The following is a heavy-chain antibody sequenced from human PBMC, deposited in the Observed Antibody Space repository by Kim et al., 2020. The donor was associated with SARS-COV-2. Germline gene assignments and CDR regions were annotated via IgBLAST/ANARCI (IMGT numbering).Heavy chain of an antibody. CDR1: GFTFSTYA. V-gene: IGHV3-23*01. J-gene: IGHJ4*02. D-gene: IGHD2-21*01. CDR3: AKVGGSLRALFYYFDF. CDR2: INYNGGNT. Sequence: GGSLRLSCAASGFTFSTYAMTWVRQAPGKGLEWVSSINYNGGNTDYADSVKGRFTISRDNSKNTLYLQMDSLRAEDTALYFCAKVGGSLRALFYYFDFWGQGTLVTVSS.